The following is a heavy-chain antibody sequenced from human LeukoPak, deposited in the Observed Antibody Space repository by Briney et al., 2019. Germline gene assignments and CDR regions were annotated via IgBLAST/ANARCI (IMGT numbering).Heavy chain of an antibody. D-gene: IGHD6-13*01. CDR3: ARHVYVAAAPEY. V-gene: IGHV4-39*01. CDR2: IYYSGST. Sequence: SETLSLTCTVSGGSISSSSYYWGWIRQPPGKGLEWIGSIYYSGSTYYNPSLKSRVTISVDTSKNQFSLKLSSVTAADTAVYYCARHVYVAAAPEYWGQGTLVTVSS. CDR1: GGSISSSSYY. J-gene: IGHJ4*02.